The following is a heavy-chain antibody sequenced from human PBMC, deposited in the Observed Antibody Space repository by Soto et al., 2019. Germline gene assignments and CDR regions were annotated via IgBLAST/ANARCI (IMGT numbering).Heavy chain of an antibody. CDR3: AKQTGYCTSTTRPHYYFAMDV. CDR2: LSYAGDNK. Sequence: GGSLRLSCAASGFTFSSYGMHWVRQAPGKGLEWVAVLSYAGDNKYYADSVKGRFTISRDNSKNTLYLQMNSLRAEDTAVYYCAKQTGYCTSTTRPHYYFAMDVWGQGTTVTVSS. D-gene: IGHD2-2*01. V-gene: IGHV3-30*18. CDR1: GFTFSSYG. J-gene: IGHJ6*02.